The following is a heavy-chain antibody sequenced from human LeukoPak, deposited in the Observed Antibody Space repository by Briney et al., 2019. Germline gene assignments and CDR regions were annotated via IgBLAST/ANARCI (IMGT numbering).Heavy chain of an antibody. CDR3: AREYCTTTICYPSGGYYDS. V-gene: IGHV4-4*07. CDR1: GGSISSHY. Sequence: NPSETLSLTCTVSGGSISSHYWSWIRQPAGKGLEYIGRVYPTGSTNDNPSLKGRVAMSVDTSKNQFSLRLNSVTAADTAVYYCAREYCTTTICYPSGGYYDSWGQGTLVTVSS. J-gene: IGHJ4*02. D-gene: IGHD2-2*01. CDR2: VYPTGST.